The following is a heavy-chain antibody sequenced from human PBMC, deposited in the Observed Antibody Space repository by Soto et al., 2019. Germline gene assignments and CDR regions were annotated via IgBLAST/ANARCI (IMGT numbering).Heavy chain of an antibody. D-gene: IGHD3-22*01. V-gene: IGHV1-69*13. CDR1: GVTFNRQD. Sequence: SVKVSCKASGVTFNRQDMRWVRQAPGQGLEWMGGIIPIFGTANYAQKFQGRVTITADESTSTAYMELSSLRSEDTAVYYCARVGDSNLYYFDYWGQGTLVTVSS. J-gene: IGHJ4*02. CDR3: ARVGDSNLYYFDY. CDR2: IIPIFGTA.